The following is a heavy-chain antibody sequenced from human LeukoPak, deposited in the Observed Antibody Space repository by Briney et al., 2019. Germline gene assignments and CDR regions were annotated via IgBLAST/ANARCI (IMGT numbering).Heavy chain of an antibody. V-gene: IGHV1-2*02. CDR2: INPNSGGT. D-gene: IGHD1-26*01. CDR3: ARERVGATKWRTSTFDY. CDR1: GYTFTGYY. J-gene: IGHJ4*02. Sequence: ASVKVSCKASGYTFTGYYMHWVRQAPGQGLEWMGWINPNSGGTNYAQKFQGRVTMTRDTSISTVYMELSRLRSDDTAVYYCARERVGATKWRTSTFDYWGQGTLVTVSP.